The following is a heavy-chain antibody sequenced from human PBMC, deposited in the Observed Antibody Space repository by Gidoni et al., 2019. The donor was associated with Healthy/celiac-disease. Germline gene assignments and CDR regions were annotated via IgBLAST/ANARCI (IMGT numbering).Heavy chain of an antibody. Sequence: QVQLVQSGAEVKKPGASVTVSCKASGYTFTSYYMHWVRQAPGQGLEWMGIINPSGGSTSYAQKFQGRVTMTRDTSTSTVYMELSSLRSEDTAVYYCAREWLLGQNYYGMDVWGQGTTVTVSS. J-gene: IGHJ6*02. CDR3: AREWLLGQNYYGMDV. CDR2: INPSGGST. CDR1: GYTFTSYY. D-gene: IGHD3-10*01. V-gene: IGHV1-46*01.